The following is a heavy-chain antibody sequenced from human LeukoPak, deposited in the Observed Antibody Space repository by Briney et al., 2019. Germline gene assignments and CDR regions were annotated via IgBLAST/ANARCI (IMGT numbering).Heavy chain of an antibody. Sequence: ASVKVSCKASGYSFTTYGIIWVRQAPGPRLEWMGWISAYNGNTHYAQNLQGRVTMTTDTSTSTAYMELRGLRSDDTAVYYCARDLDMLTAYYSAYWGQGTLVTVSS. CDR1: GYSFTTYG. J-gene: IGHJ4*02. CDR2: ISAYNGNT. V-gene: IGHV1-18*04. CDR3: ARDLDMLTAYYSAY. D-gene: IGHD3-9*01.